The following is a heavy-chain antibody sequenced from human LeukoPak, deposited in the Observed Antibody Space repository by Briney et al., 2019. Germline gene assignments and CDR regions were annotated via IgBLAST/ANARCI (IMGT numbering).Heavy chain of an antibody. D-gene: IGHD2-15*01. V-gene: IGHV4-39*01. CDR2: IFYSGST. J-gene: IGHJ4*02. CDR1: GGSISSSSYY. CDR3: SRLYSGTRPPDY. Sequence: MPSETLSLTCTVSGGSISSSSYYWGWIRQPPGKGLEWIGSIFYSGSTYYNPSLKSRVTISVDTSKNQISLKVTSVTAADTAIYYCSRLYSGTRPPDYWGQGTLVTVSS.